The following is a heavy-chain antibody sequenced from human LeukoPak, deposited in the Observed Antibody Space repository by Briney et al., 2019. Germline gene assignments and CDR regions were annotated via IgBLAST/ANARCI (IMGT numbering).Heavy chain of an antibody. CDR2: IYYSGST. CDR3: ARMGPLAAAAINWFDP. CDR1: GGSISSYY. V-gene: IGHV4-59*01. J-gene: IGHJ5*02. Sequence: SETLSLTCTVSGGSISSYYWSWIRQPPGKGLEWIGDIYYSGSTNYNPSLKSRVTISVDTSKNQSSLKLSSVTAADTAVYYCARMGPLAAAAINWFDPWGQGTLVTVSS. D-gene: IGHD6-13*01.